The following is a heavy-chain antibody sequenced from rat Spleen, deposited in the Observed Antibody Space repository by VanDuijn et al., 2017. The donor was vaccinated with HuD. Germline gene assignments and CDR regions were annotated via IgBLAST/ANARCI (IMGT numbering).Heavy chain of an antibody. Sequence: QVQLTESGPCLVQPSQTLSLTCTVSGLSLTSHSVSWIRQPPGKGQEWVGVMWSPGGIVYNSANKARLSSSRDTSKSQVFLKMNSLQTEDTAMYFCASRTTVPFDYWGQGVMVTVSS. V-gene: IGHV2-47*01. CDR1: GLSLTSHS. D-gene: IGHD1-1*01. CDR3: ASRTTVPFDY. J-gene: IGHJ2*01. CDR2: MWSPGGI.